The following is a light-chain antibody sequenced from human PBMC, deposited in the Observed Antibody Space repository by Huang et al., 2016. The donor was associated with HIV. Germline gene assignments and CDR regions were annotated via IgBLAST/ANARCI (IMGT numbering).Light chain of an antibody. V-gene: IGKV3-15*01. J-gene: IGKJ2*01. CDR2: GAS. Sequence: VMTQSPATLSVSPGERATLSCRASESILRNLALYQQRPGQPPSLLLYGASVRLPGIPDRFRGSGSGTEFSLTISSLQSEDFAVYYCQQYNKWPPYTYGQGTKLEIK. CDR1: ESILRN. CDR3: QQYNKWPPYT.